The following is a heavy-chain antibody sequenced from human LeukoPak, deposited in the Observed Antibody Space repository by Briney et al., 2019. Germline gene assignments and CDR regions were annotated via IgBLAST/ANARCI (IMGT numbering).Heavy chain of an antibody. CDR2: INPSGGSS. CDR3: ARESGATTLDY. J-gene: IGHJ4*02. CDR1: GYTFTSYY. Sequence: GASVKVSCKASGYTFTSYYMHWVRQAPGQGLEWMGIINPSGGSSSYAQKFQGRVTMTRDTSTSTVYMELSSLRSEDTAVYYCARESGATTLDYWGQGTLVTVSS. V-gene: IGHV1-46*01. D-gene: IGHD5-12*01.